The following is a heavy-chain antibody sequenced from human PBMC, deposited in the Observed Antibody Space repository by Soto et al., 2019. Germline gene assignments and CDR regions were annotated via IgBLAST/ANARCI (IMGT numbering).Heavy chain of an antibody. CDR1: RCTLSGYT. Sequence: ASVKVYFRGARCTLSGYTMHLVRQAPGQRLEWMGWINAGNGNTKYSQKFQGRVTITRDTSASTAYMELSSLRSEDTAVYYCARSIVVVTALDYWGQGTLVTYPQ. V-gene: IGHV1-3*01. CDR3: ARSIVVVTALDY. CDR2: INAGNGNT. D-gene: IGHD2-21*02. J-gene: IGHJ4*02.